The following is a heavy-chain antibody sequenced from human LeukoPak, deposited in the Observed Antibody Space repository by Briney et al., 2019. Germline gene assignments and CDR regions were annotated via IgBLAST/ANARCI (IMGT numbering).Heavy chain of an antibody. D-gene: IGHD1-26*01. Sequence: GGSLTLSCAASGFTFSNYGMQWVRQAPGKGREWVAFIRNDRSNKSYADCVKGRFTIARDNSKNTLYLQLNSLRAEDTAVYYCAKDLLVGATRYWGQGTLVTVSS. CDR3: AKDLLVGATRY. CDR1: GFTFSNYG. V-gene: IGHV3-30*02. J-gene: IGHJ4*02. CDR2: IRNDRSNK.